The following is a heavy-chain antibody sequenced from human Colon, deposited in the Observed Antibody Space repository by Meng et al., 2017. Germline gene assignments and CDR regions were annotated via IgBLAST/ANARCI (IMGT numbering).Heavy chain of an antibody. CDR1: GGSISSYS. CDR2: IHYSGST. V-gene: IGHV4-59*03. CDR3: AGGPWEFDY. Sequence: QVQLQESGPGMVKPSETLFPTCNASGGSISSYSWNWIRQPPGKALEWIGYIHYSGSTHYNPSLKSRVTMSVDTSKKQLSLKLSSVTAADTAVYYCAGGPWEFDYWGQGTLVTVSS. J-gene: IGHJ4*02. D-gene: IGHD1-26*01.